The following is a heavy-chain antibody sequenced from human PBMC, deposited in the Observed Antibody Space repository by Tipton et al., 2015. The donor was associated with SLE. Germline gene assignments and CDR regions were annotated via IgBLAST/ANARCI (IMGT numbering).Heavy chain of an antibody. J-gene: IGHJ5*02. CDR2: IYYTGTT. V-gene: IGHV4-39*07. Sequence: TLSLTCTVSGGSISSGAYYWTWVRQPPGKGLEWIGSIYYTGTTYYNPSLKSRVTISLDTSKNQFSLKLNSVTAADTAVYYCARGGPSSKWLDPWGRGTQVTVSS. D-gene: IGHD6-6*01. CDR1: GGSISSGAYY. CDR3: ARGGPSSKWLDP.